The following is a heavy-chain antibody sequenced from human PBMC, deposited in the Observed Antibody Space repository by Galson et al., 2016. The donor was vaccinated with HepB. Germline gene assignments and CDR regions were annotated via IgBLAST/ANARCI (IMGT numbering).Heavy chain of an antibody. CDR1: GYTFSGYL. Sequence: SVKVSCKASGYTFSGYLIHWVRQAPGQRPEWMGYINPGDGNTKNSQRLQDRVTITRDTSAATAYMELGSLRSEETAVYYCVRLGLGTLYYWGQGTLVTVSS. CDR3: VRLGLGTLYY. V-gene: IGHV1-3*01. J-gene: IGHJ4*02. D-gene: IGHD2/OR15-2a*01. CDR2: INPGDGNT.